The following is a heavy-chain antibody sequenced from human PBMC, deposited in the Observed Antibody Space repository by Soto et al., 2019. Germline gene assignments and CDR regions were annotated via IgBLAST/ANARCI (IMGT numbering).Heavy chain of an antibody. CDR3: AKDFEYSDGYDAFDI. V-gene: IGHV3-23*01. CDR1: GFTFSTYA. Sequence: LRLSCAASGFTFSTYAMAWVRQAPGKGLEWVSGVSAIGLNTDYADPVKGRFYISRDNSKNTVSLHMNSLRAEDTAVYFCAKDFEYSDGYDAFDIWGQGKMFTVS. D-gene: IGHD5-18*01. CDR2: VSAIGLNT. J-gene: IGHJ3*02.